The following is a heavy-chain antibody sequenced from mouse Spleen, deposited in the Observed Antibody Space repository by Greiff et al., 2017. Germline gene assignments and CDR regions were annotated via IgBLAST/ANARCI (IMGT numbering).Heavy chain of an antibody. CDR3: TTPYWDGGWFAY. CDR2: IDPENGDT. V-gene: IGHV14-4*01. J-gene: IGHJ3*01. CDR1: GFNIKDDY. Sequence: VQLQQSGAELVRPGASVKLSCTASGFNIKDDYMHWVKQRPEQGLEWIGWIDPENGDTEYASKFQGKATITADTSSNTAYLQLSSLTSEDTAVYYCTTPYWDGGWFAYWGQGTLVTASA. D-gene: IGHD4-1*01.